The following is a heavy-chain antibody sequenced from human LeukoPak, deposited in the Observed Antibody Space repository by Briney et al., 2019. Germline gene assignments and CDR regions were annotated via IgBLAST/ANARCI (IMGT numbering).Heavy chain of an antibody. J-gene: IGHJ4*02. CDR1: GGTFSSYA. V-gene: IGHV1-69*13. D-gene: IGHD5-18*01. CDR2: IIPILGTA. CDR3: ATKRGYSYGSPH. Sequence: SVKVSCKASGGTFSSYAISWVRQAPGQGLEWMGGIIPILGTANYAQKFQGRVTITADESTSTAYMELSSLRSEDTAVYYCATKRGYSYGSPHWGQGTLVTVSS.